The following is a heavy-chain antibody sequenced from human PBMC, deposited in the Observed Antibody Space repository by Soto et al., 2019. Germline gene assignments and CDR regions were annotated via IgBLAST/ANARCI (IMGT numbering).Heavy chain of an antibody. D-gene: IGHD6-19*01. Sequence: SETLSLTCTVSGGAISGYYWSWIRQPAGNGLEWIGRINTSGSTNYNPSLKIRVTMSVDASKNQFSPQLISLTAADTAVSYCTSASGWKHSRGQGTLVTVSS. CDR1: GGAISGYY. V-gene: IGHV4-4*07. J-gene: IGHJ4*02. CDR3: TSASGWKHS. CDR2: INTSGST.